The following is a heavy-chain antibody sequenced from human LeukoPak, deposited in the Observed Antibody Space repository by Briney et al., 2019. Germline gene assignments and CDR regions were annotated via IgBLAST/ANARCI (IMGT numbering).Heavy chain of an antibody. J-gene: IGHJ4*02. D-gene: IGHD3-22*01. CDR1: GFAFSSYW. Sequence: PGGSLRLSCAASGFAFSSYWMSWVRQAPGKGLEWVANIKQDGSEKYYVDSVKGRFTISRDNAKNSLYLQMNSLRDEDTAVYYCARDYDSSGIDYWGQGTLVTVSS. V-gene: IGHV3-7*01. CDR2: IKQDGSEK. CDR3: ARDYDSSGIDY.